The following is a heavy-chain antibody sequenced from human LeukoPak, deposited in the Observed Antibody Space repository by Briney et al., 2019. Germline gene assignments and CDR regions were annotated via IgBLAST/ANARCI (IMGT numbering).Heavy chain of an antibody. V-gene: IGHV3-23*01. Sequence: SGGSLRLSCAASGFTFTNYAMGWVRQAPGKGLEWVALISGSGGGTDFADSVKGRFTISRDNSKNTLYLQMDGLRAEDTAIYYCAPDLRGSAWSLDDWGQGTLVTVSS. CDR2: ISGSGGGT. J-gene: IGHJ4*02. CDR1: GFTFTNYA. D-gene: IGHD6-13*01. CDR3: APDLRGSAWSLDD.